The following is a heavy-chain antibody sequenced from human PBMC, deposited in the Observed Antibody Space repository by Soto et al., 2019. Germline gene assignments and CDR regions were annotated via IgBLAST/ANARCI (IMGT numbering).Heavy chain of an antibody. CDR2: INPKSGGT. J-gene: IGHJ4*02. V-gene: IGHV1-2*02. Sequence: SVKVSCKASGYTFTGFYLHWVRQAPGQGLEWMGWINPKSGGTNYAQKFQGRVTMTRDTSISTAYMEISSLRSDDTALYYCATKAGYWGQGTLVTVSS. CDR1: GYTFTGFY. CDR3: ATKAGY.